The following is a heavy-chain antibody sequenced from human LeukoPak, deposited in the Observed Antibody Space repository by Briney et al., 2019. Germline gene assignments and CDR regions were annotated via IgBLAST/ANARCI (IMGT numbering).Heavy chain of an antibody. D-gene: IGHD1-26*01. CDR3: ARGEWGGPFDY. CDR1: GYTFTSYD. J-gene: IGHJ4*02. V-gene: IGHV1-2*02. CDR2: INPNSGGT. Sequence: GASVKVSCKASGYTFTSYDINWVRQATGQGLEWMGWINPNSGGTNYAQKFQGRVTMTRDTSISTAYMELSRLRSDDTAVYYCARGEWGGPFDYWGQGTLVTVSS.